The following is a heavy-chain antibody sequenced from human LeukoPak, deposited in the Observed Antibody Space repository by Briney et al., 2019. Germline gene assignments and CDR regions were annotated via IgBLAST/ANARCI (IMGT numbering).Heavy chain of an antibody. CDR2: ISGSGGST. CDR1: GFTFSSYA. J-gene: IGHJ4*02. V-gene: IGHV3-23*01. CDR3: AKGEQWLEEYYFDY. Sequence: GGSVRLSCAASGFTFSSYAMSWVRQAPGKGLEWVSGISGSGGSTYYADSVKRRFTISRDNSKNTLYLQMNSLRAEDTAVYYCAKGEQWLEEYYFDYWGQGTLVTVSS. D-gene: IGHD6-19*01.